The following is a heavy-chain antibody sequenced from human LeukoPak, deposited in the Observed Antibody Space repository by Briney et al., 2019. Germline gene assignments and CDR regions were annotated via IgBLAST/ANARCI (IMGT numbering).Heavy chain of an antibody. D-gene: IGHD4-23*01. J-gene: IGHJ6*03. Sequence: GGSLRLSCAASGFTFSSYSMNWVRQAPGKGLEWVSSISSSSSYIYYADSVKGRFTISRDNAKNSLYLQMNSLRAEDTAVYYCTVTTMDYYYYMVVWGKGTTGTASS. CDR3: TVTTMDYYYYMVV. CDR1: GFTFSSYS. CDR2: ISSSSSYI. V-gene: IGHV3-21*01.